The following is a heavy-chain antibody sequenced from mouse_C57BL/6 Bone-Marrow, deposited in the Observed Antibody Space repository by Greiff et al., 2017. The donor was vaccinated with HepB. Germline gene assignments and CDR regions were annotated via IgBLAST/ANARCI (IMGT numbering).Heavy chain of an antibody. Sequence: EVQVVESGAELVRPGASVKLSCTASGFNIKDDYMHWVKQRPEQGLEWIGWIDPENGDTEYASKFQGKATITADTSSNTAYLQLSSLTSEDTAVYYCTPPHLDSSGPGFAYWGQGTLVTVSA. V-gene: IGHV14-4*01. CDR3: TPPHLDSSGPGFAY. CDR1: GFNIKDDY. CDR2: IDPENGDT. D-gene: IGHD3-2*02. J-gene: IGHJ3*01.